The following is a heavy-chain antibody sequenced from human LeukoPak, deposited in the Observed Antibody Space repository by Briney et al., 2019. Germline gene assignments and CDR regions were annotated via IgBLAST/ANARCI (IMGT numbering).Heavy chain of an antibody. CDR2: VYYSGTT. D-gene: IGHD6-19*01. V-gene: IGHV4-39*02. CDR1: GDSIDRSIYY. J-gene: IGHJ3*02. CDR3: ARDLSGSSGDDDAFDI. Sequence: PSETLSLTCSVSGDSIDRSIYYWAWIRQSPGKGLEWIGTVYYSGTTYYNPSLKSPVSISVDTSKNQFSLKMNSVTAADTAVYYCARDLSGSSGDDDAFDIWGQGTMVTVSS.